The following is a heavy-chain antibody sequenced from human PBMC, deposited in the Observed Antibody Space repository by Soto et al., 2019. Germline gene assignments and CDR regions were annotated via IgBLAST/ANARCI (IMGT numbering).Heavy chain of an antibody. J-gene: IGHJ4*02. CDR2: IRNKANSYTT. CDR3: GRGTNPRYLVTTRNY. D-gene: IGHD4-17*01. Sequence: EVQLVESGGGLVQPGGSLRLSCVVSGFTFSDHYMDWVRQAPGKGLELVGRIRNKANSYTTVYVATVKGRFTISSNDSRTSMYQQIISLKLEDPAVYYCGRGTNPRYLVTTRNYWGQGTLCTISP. CDR1: GFTFSDHY. V-gene: IGHV3-72*01.